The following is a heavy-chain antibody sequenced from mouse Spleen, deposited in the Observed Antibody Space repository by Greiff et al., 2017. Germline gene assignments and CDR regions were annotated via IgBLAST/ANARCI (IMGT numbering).Heavy chain of an antibody. Sequence: QVQLKQPGAELVRPGSSVKLSCKASAYTFTSYWMDWVKQRPGQGLEWIGNIYPSDSETHYNQKFKDKATLTVDKSSSTAYMQLSSLTSEDSAVYYCARGYGSSYWYFDVWGAGTTVTVSS. CDR2: IYPSDSET. D-gene: IGHD1-1*01. CDR3: ARGYGSSYWYFDV. J-gene: IGHJ1*01. CDR1: AYTFTSYW. V-gene: IGHV1-61*01.